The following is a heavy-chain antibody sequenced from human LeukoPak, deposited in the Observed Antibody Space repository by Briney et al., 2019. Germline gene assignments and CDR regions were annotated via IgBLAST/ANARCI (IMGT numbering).Heavy chain of an antibody. CDR3: ARQTGSGLFTLP. CDR2: MYYTGNT. J-gene: IGHJ4*02. Sequence: SETLSLTCTVSGVSLSTSNSYWGWIRQPPGKGLEWHGSMYYTGNTYYNASLKSRVTISIDTSKNQISLRLTSVTATDTAMYYCARQTGSGLFTLPGGQGTLVTVSS. CDR1: GVSLSTSNSY. D-gene: IGHD3/OR15-3a*01. V-gene: IGHV4-39*01.